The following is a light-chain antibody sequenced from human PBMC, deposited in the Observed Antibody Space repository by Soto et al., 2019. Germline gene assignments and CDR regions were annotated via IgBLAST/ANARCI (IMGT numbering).Light chain of an antibody. Sequence: EVVLTQSPATQSVSPWERAALSCRASQTINRNVAWYQQRPGQAPRLLIYADSNRATGIPARFSGSGSGTDFTLTISSLEPEDFSVYYCQQRYNWPITFGQGTKVDIK. CDR3: QQRYNWPIT. V-gene: IGKV3-11*01. J-gene: IGKJ1*01. CDR1: QTINRN. CDR2: ADS.